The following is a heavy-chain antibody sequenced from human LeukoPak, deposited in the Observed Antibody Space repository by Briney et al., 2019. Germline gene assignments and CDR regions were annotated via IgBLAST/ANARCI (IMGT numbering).Heavy chain of an antibody. CDR1: GFTVSGNY. CDR2: VYTGGST. Sequence: PGGSLRLSCTSSGFTVSGNYMNWIRQAPGKGLEWVSLVYTGGSTYYPDSVKGRFTISRDTSKNTLYLQMNSLRAEDTAVYYCAKDGTTSSGWAFDYWGQGTLVTVSS. V-gene: IGHV3-53*01. J-gene: IGHJ4*02. CDR3: AKDGTTSSGWAFDY. D-gene: IGHD6-19*01.